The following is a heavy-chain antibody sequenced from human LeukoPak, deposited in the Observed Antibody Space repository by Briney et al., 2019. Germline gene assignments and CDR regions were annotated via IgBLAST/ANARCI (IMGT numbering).Heavy chain of an antibody. Sequence: GGSLRLSCAASGFTFSSYWMHWVRQAPGKGLVWVSRINSDGSSTSYADSVKGRFTISRDNAKNTLYLQMNSLRAEDTAVYYCARDIPAGSYCYDSSGYPYWGQGTLVTVSS. CDR2: INSDGSST. J-gene: IGHJ4*02. V-gene: IGHV3-74*01. D-gene: IGHD3-22*01. CDR3: ARDIPAGSYCYDSSGYPY. CDR1: GFTFSSYW.